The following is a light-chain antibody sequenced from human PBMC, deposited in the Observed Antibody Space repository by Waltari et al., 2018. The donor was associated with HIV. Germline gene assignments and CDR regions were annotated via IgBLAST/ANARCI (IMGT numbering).Light chain of an antibody. J-gene: IGKJ5*01. V-gene: IGKV2-40*01. CDR3: MQRVGFPIT. Sequence: IVMNQPPLFLLVTPDETALISYCTRRSLFSCNGDNTYVDGYLQRPGQCPQLLIYSRSYRASGVPDRFSGSGSGSEFTLKISRVEAGDVGVYYCMQRVGFPITFGQGTRLDI. CDR1: RSLFSCNGDNTY. CDR2: SRS.